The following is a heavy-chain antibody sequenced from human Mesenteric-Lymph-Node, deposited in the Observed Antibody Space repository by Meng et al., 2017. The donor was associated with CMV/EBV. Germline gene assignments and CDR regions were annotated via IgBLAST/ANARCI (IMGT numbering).Heavy chain of an antibody. J-gene: IGHJ4*02. CDR3: ARGSIAAAGRGRLGY. Sequence: ASVKVSCKASGYTFTGYYMHWVRQAPGQGLEWMGWINPDSGATNYAQKFQGRVTMTRDTSISTAYMELSRLRSDDTAVYYCARGSIAAAGRGRLGYWGQGTLVTVSS. CDR1: GYTFTGYY. V-gene: IGHV1-2*02. CDR2: INPDSGAT. D-gene: IGHD6-13*01.